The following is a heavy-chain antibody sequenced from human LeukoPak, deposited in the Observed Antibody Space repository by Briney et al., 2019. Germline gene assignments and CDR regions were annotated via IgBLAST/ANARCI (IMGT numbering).Heavy chain of an antibody. D-gene: IGHD6-13*01. CDR2: ISSSSSYI. CDR3: ARSTSYSAAAGTPENAFDI. Sequence: GGSLRPSCAASGFTFSTYSINWVRQAPGKGLEWVSSISSSSSYIYYPDSVKGRFTISRDNAKNSLYLQMNSLRAEDTAVYYCARSTSYSAAAGTPENAFDIWGQGTMVTVSS. CDR1: GFTFSTYS. J-gene: IGHJ3*02. V-gene: IGHV3-21*01.